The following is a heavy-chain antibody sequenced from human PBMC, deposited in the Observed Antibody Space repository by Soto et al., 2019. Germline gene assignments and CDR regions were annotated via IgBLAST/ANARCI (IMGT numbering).Heavy chain of an antibody. Sequence: SGPTLVNPTQTLTLTCAFSGFSLSTVGMRVSWIRQPPGKALEWLARIDWDDDKFYSTSLKTRLTISKDTSNNQVVLTMTNMDPADTATYFCARAPMVRGVLIFFDYWGQGTLVSVSS. D-gene: IGHD3-10*01. CDR1: GFSLSTVGMR. CDR2: IDWDDDK. V-gene: IGHV2-70*04. J-gene: IGHJ4*02. CDR3: ARAPMVRGVLIFFDY.